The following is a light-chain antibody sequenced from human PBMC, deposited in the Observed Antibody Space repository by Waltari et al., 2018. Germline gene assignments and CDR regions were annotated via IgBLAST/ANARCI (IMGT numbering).Light chain of an antibody. Sequence: EIVMTQSPAIVSVSLGERATLSRRSSPSDSSNYIAWYQQTPGQAPRLLIHSASTRATGVPARFSGSGSGTEFTLTISSLQSEDFAIYYCQQYNNWPWTFGQGTKVEI. CDR3: QQYNNWPWT. CDR1: PSDSSN. J-gene: IGKJ1*01. V-gene: IGKV3-15*01. CDR2: SAS.